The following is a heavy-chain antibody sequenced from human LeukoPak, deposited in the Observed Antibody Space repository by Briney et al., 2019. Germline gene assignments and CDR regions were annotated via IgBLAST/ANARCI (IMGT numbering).Heavy chain of an antibody. V-gene: IGHV1-69*13. CDR2: IIPIFGTA. D-gene: IGHD3-22*01. Sequence: ASVKVSCKASGGTFSSYAISWVRQAPGQGLEWMGGIIPIFGTANYAQKFQGRVTITADESTSTAYMELSSLRSEDTAVYYCARGDSSGYYYLDYWGQGTLVTVS. CDR3: ARGDSSGYYYLDY. J-gene: IGHJ4*02. CDR1: GGTFSSYA.